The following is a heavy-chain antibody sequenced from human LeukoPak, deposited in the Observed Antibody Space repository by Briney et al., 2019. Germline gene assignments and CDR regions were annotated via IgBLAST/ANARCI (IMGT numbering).Heavy chain of an antibody. Sequence: ASVKVSCKVSGYTLTELSMHWVRQAPGKGLEWMGGFDPEDGETIYAQKFQGRVTMTEDTSTDTAYMELSRLRSEDTAVYYCATHWYGDANFDYWGQGTLVTVSS. J-gene: IGHJ4*02. V-gene: IGHV1-24*01. D-gene: IGHD2-8*02. CDR3: ATHWYGDANFDY. CDR2: FDPEDGET. CDR1: GYTLTELS.